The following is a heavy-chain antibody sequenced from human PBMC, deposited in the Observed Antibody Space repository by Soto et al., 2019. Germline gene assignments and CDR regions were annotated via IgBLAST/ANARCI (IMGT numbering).Heavy chain of an antibody. CDR1: GFTFSTNA. J-gene: IGHJ4*02. CDR3: AKSSGRGYSYAHDYFDY. Sequence: GGSLRLSCVASGFTFSTNAMSWVRQAPGKGLEWVSAIPGGGGSTYYADSVKGRFTISRDNSKDTLYLQMNSLRAEDTAVYYCAKSSGRGYSYAHDYFDYWGQGTLVTVSS. V-gene: IGHV3-23*01. D-gene: IGHD5-18*01. CDR2: IPGGGGST.